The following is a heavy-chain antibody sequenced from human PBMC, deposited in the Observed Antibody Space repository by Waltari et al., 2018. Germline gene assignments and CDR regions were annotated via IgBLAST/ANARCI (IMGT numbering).Heavy chain of an antibody. CDR3: AREDTYYYDSSGYYYGY. Sequence: QVQLVHSGAEVTKPGSSVKVSCKASGGTFSSYTISWVRQAPGQGLEWMGRIIPILGIANYAQKFQGRVTITADKSTSTAYMELSSLRSEDTAVYYCAREDTYYYDSSGYYYGYWGQGTLVTVSS. D-gene: IGHD3-22*01. V-gene: IGHV1-69*04. CDR1: GGTFSSYT. CDR2: IIPILGIA. J-gene: IGHJ4*02.